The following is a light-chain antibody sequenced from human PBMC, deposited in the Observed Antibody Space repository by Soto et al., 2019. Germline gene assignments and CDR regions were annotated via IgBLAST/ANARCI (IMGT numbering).Light chain of an antibody. CDR1: SSDVGGYNY. CDR2: EVS. V-gene: IGLV2-14*01. J-gene: IGLJ3*02. CDR3: FSYTTSSTLV. Sequence: QSARTQPASVSGSPGQSITISCTGTSSDVGGYNYVSWYQQHPAKAPKLMIYEVSNRPSGVSHRFSGSKSGNTASLTISGLQAEDEADYYCFSYTTSSTLVFGGGTKVTVL.